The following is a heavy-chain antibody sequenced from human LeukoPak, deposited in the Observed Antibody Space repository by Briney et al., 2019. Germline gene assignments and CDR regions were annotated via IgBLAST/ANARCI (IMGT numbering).Heavy chain of an antibody. D-gene: IGHD4/OR15-4a*01. CDR2: INWNGGST. V-gene: IGHV3-20*04. J-gene: IGHJ4*02. CDR1: GFTFSSYG. Sequence: GRSLRLSCAASGFTFSSYGMHWVRQAPGKGLEWVSGINWNGGSTGYADSVKGRFTISRDNAKNSLYLQMNSLRAEDTAVYYCARRAGAYSHPYDYWGQGTLVTVSS. CDR3: ARRAGAYSHPYDY.